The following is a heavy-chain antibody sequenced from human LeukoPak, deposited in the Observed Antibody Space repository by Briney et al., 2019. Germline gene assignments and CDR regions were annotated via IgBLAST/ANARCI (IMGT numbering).Heavy chain of an antibody. CDR1: GFTFSSYG. V-gene: IGHV3-33*01. CDR2: IWYDGSNK. D-gene: IGHD2-15*01. J-gene: IGHJ3*02. Sequence: GGSLRLSCAASGFTFSSYGMNWVRQAPGKGLEWVAVIWYDGSNKYYADSVKGRFTISRDNSKNTLYLQMNSLRAEDTAVYYCARATGRYCSGGSCYSAAFDIWGQGTMVTVSS. CDR3: ARATGRYCSGGSCYSAAFDI.